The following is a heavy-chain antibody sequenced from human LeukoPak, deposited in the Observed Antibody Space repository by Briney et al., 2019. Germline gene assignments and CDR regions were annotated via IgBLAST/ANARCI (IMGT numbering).Heavy chain of an antibody. V-gene: IGHV4-4*02. CDR3: ARAKKRYCSSTGCTGPDYYYYGMDV. Sequence: SGTLSLTCAVSGGSISSSNWWSWVRQPPGKGLEWIGEIYHSGSTNYNPSLKSRVTISVDKSKSQFSLKLSSVTAADTAVYYCARAKKRYCSSTGCTGPDYYYYGMDVWGQGTTVTVSS. CDR1: GGSISSSNW. J-gene: IGHJ6*02. CDR2: IYHSGST. D-gene: IGHD2-2*01.